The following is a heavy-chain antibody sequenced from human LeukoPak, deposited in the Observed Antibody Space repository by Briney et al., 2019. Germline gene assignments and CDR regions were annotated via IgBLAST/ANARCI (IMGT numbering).Heavy chain of an antibody. CDR3: ARGDDYVWGKYRFGFDY. Sequence: SVKASCKASGGTFSNYAFSWVRQAPGQGLEWMGGITPVFETRTYAQRFQSRVTLTADTATSTAYMELSGLTSEDTAVYYCARGDDYVWGKYRFGFDYWGQGSLVTVSS. CDR2: ITPVFETR. J-gene: IGHJ4*02. CDR1: GGTFSNYA. V-gene: IGHV1-69*06. D-gene: IGHD3-16*02.